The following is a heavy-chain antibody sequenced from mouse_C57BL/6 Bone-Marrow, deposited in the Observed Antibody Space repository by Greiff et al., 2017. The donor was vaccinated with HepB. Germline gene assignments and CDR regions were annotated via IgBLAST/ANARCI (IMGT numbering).Heavy chain of an antibody. V-gene: IGHV1-52*01. CDR1: GYTFTSYW. J-gene: IGHJ3*01. CDR2: IDPSDSET. D-gene: IGHD3-2*02. CDR3: ARGGSSGYVWFAY. Sequence: VQLQQPGAELVRPGSSVKLSCKASGYTFTSYWMHWVKQRPIQGLEWIGNIDPSDSETHYNQKFKDKATLTVDKSSSIAYMQLSSLTSEDSAVYYCARGGSSGYVWFAYWGQGTLVTVSA.